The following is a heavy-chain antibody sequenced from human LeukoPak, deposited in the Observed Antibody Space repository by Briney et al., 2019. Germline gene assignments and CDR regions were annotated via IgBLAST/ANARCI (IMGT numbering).Heavy chain of an antibody. D-gene: IGHD7-27*01. CDR1: GGSISSYY. CDR3: ARDLSNRGRDYYYYMDV. Sequence: PSVTLSLTCTVSGGSISSYYWSWIRQPPGKGLEWIGYIYYSGSTNYNPSLKSRVTMSVDTSKNQFSLKLSSVTAADTAVYYCARDLSNRGRDYYYYMDVWGKGTTVTVSS. J-gene: IGHJ6*03. CDR2: IYYSGST. V-gene: IGHV4-59*12.